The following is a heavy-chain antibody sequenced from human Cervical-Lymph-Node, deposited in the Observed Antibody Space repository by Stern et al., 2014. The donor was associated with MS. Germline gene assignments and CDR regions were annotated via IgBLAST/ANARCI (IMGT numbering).Heavy chain of an antibody. CDR3: ARVTIFGVVIDY. V-gene: IGHV1-18*01. CDR2: ISAYDDNT. Sequence: VQLVQSGAEVKKPGASVKVSCQASGYNFTNYGITWGRQAPGQGLEWMGWISAYDDNTTFAQKFQARVTLTTDVSTTTAYMELRSLSSDDTAVYYCARVTIFGVVIDYWGQGTLVTVSS. CDR1: GYNFTNYG. D-gene: IGHD3-3*01. J-gene: IGHJ4*02.